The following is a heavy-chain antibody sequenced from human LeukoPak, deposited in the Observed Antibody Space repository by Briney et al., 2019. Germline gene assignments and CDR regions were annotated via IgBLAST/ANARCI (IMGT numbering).Heavy chain of an antibody. D-gene: IGHD2-2*01. V-gene: IGHV4-39*01. CDR2: MYYSGST. J-gene: IGHJ4*02. Sequence: SETLSLTCTVSGGSISSSSYHWGWIRQPPGKGLEWIGSMYYSGSTYYNPSRKSRVTVSVNTSKNQFSLNLSSVTAADTAVYYCARISIVVVPAYFDYWGQGTLVTVSS. CDR1: GGSISSSSYH. CDR3: ARISIVVVPAYFDY.